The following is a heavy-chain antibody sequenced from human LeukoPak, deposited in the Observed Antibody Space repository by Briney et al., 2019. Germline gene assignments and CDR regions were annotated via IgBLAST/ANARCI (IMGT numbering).Heavy chain of an antibody. CDR2: IKQDGSEK. J-gene: IGHJ4*02. Sequence: GGSLRLSCAASGFTFSSYWMSWVRQAPGKGLEWVANIKQDGSEKYYVDSVKGRFTISRDNAKNSLYLQMNSLRAEDTAVYYCARILAMETSDFDYWGQGTLVTVSS. V-gene: IGHV3-7*01. CDR3: ARILAMETSDFDY. D-gene: IGHD5-18*01. CDR1: GFTFSSYW.